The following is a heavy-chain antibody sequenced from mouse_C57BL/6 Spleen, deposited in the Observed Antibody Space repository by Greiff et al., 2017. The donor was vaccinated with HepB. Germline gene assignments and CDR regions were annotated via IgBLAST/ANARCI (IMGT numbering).Heavy chain of an antibody. Sequence: EVKVVESGGGLVQPGGSLKLSCAASGFTFSDYYMYWVRQTPEKRLEWVAYISNGGGSTYYPDTVKGRFTISRDNAKNTLYLQMSRLKSEDTAMYYCARGWLPLFDYWGQGTTLTVSS. D-gene: IGHD2-3*01. J-gene: IGHJ2*01. V-gene: IGHV5-12*01. CDR2: ISNGGGST. CDR1: GFTFSDYY. CDR3: ARGWLPLFDY.